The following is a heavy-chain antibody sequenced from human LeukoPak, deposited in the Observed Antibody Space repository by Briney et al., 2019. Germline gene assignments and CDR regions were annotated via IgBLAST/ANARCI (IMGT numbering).Heavy chain of an antibody. D-gene: IGHD1-20*01. V-gene: IGHV3-21*01. CDR3: ARGGLTGTPKRY. J-gene: IGHJ4*02. CDR1: GFTFSSYA. Sequence: GGSLRLSCAASGFTFSSYAMSWVRQAPGKGLEWVSSISSSSSYIYYADSVKGRFTISRDNAKNSLYLQMNSLRAEDTAVYYCARGGLTGTPKRYWGQGTLVTVSS. CDR2: ISSSSSYI.